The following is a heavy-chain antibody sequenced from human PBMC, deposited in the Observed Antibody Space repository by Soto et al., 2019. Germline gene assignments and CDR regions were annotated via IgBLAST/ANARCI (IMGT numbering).Heavy chain of an antibody. Sequence: ASVKVSCKASGYTFTSYAMHWVRQAPGQRLEWMGWINAGNGNTKYSQKFQGRVTITRDTSASTAYMELSSLRSEDTAVYYCARDGALYYYYGMDVWGQGTTVTVSS. D-gene: IGHD3-16*01. CDR1: GYTFTSYA. V-gene: IGHV1-3*01. J-gene: IGHJ6*02. CDR2: INAGNGNT. CDR3: ARDGALYYYYGMDV.